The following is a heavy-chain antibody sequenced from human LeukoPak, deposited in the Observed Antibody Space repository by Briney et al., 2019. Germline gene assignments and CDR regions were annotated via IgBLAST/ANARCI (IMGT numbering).Heavy chain of an antibody. D-gene: IGHD1-1*01. Sequence: GGSLRLSWALSGLTFSSNSMNWARQAPGKGLEWVSSISSSSSYIYYADSVKGRFTISRDNAKNSLYLQMNSLRAEDTAVYYCARVNWNYYYMDVWGKGTTVTVSS. CDR1: GLTFSSNS. CDR3: ARVNWNYYYMDV. V-gene: IGHV3-21*01. J-gene: IGHJ6*03. CDR2: ISSSSSYI.